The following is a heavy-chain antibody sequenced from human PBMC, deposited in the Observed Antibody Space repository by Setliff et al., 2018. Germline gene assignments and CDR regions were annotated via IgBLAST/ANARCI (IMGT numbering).Heavy chain of an antibody. V-gene: IGHV4-59*01. CDR1: GGSISSYY. Sequence: SETLSLTCTVSGGSISSYYWSWIRQPPGKGLEWTGYIYNSGSTNYNPSLKSRVTISVDTSKNQISLKLTSVTAADTAVYFCARDNTILGATDHWGQGTLVTVS. J-gene: IGHJ5*02. D-gene: IGHD1-26*01. CDR3: ARDNTILGATDH. CDR2: IYNSGST.